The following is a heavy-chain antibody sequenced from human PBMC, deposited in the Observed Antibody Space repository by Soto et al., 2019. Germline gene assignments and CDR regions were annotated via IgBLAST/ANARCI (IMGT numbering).Heavy chain of an antibody. D-gene: IGHD3-3*01. V-gene: IGHV4-31*03. J-gene: IGHJ3*02. CDR2: IYYSGST. CDR3: ARGDFWSGLYRDAFDI. Sequence: SSETLSLTCTVSGGSISSGGYYWSWIRQHPGKGLEWIGYIYYSGSTYYNPSLKSRVTISVDTSKNQFSLKLSSVTAADTAVYYCARGDFWSGLYRDAFDIWGQGTMVTVSS. CDR1: GGSISSGGYY.